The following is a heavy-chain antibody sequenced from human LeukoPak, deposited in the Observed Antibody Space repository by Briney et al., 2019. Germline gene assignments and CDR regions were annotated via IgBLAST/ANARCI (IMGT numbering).Heavy chain of an antibody. CDR3: ANAHRIFGVPKGYYYYMDV. CDR2: ISGSGGST. Sequence: GGSLRLSCAASGFTFSSYAMSWVRQAPGKGLEWVSAISGSGGSTYYADSVKGRFTISRDNSKNTLYLQMNSLRAEDTAVYYCANAHRIFGVPKGYYYYMDVWGKGTTVTVSS. D-gene: IGHD3-3*01. J-gene: IGHJ6*03. CDR1: GFTFSSYA. V-gene: IGHV3-23*01.